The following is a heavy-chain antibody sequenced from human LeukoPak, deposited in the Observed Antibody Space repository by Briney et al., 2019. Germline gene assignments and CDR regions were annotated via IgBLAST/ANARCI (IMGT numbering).Heavy chain of an antibody. D-gene: IGHD4-17*01. Sequence: GGSLRLSCVASGLAFRNYAMTWVRQAPGKGLEWVSVIRGSGGDIRYAESVKGRFTISRDNSVNTLYLQMNSLRAEDTAVYYCGKDPNGDYIGAFDFWGQGTMVTVSS. V-gene: IGHV3-23*01. J-gene: IGHJ3*01. CDR3: GKDPNGDYIGAFDF. CDR1: GLAFRNYA. CDR2: IRGSGGDI.